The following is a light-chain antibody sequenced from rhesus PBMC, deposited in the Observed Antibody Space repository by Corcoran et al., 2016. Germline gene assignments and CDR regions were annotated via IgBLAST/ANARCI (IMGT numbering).Light chain of an antibody. CDR2: RSS. CDR1: RGISNW. CDR3: QQHDDSPFT. V-gene: IGKV1-69*01. Sequence: DIQMTQSPSSLSASVGDRVTITCRASRGISNWLAWYQQKPGEAPKLLIYRSSNLETGVPSRFSGSGAGTDFSLTISSLQPEDVAPYYCQQHDDSPFTFGPGTKLDIK. J-gene: IGKJ3*01.